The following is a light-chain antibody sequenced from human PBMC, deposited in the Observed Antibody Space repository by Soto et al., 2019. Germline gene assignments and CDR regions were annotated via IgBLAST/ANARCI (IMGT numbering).Light chain of an antibody. Sequence: VLTQSPDTLSLSPGERATLSCRASERISSNFLAWYQQRPGQAPRLLIYGASTRASGIPDRFSGSGSGTDFALTISRLEPEYFAVFYCQQYGTSPFTFGPGTTVEIK. V-gene: IGKV3-20*01. CDR3: QQYGTSPFT. J-gene: IGKJ3*01. CDR1: ERISSNF. CDR2: GAS.